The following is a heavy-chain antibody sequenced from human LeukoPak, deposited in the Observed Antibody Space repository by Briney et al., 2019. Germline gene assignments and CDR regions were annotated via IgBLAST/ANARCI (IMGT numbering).Heavy chain of an antibody. CDR2: IYPGESDT. J-gene: IGHJ4*02. CDR3: ARRLKNSNGWTFDY. V-gene: IGHV5-51*01. D-gene: IGHD6-19*01. CDR1: GCSFTIYW. Sequence: GGALKISCKGAGCSFTIYWIGWVRQMPGKGLEGMGIIYPGESDTRYSPSFQGQLTISSDRSINTAYLQWSSLQASDTAIYYCARRLKNSNGWTFDYWGQGTLVTVSS.